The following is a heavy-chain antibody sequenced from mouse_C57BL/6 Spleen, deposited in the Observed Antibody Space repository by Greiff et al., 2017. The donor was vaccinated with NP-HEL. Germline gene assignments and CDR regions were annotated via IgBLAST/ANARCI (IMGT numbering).Heavy chain of an antibody. D-gene: IGHD3-2*02. CDR2: ISSGSSTI. CDR1: GFTFSDYG. J-gene: IGHJ2*01. V-gene: IGHV5-17*01. CDR3: ASHRTAQAPLDY. Sequence: EVQLVESGGGLVKPGGSLKLSCAASGFTFSDYGMHWVRQAPEKGLEWVAYISSGSSTIYYADTVKGRFTISRDNAKNTLFLQMTSLRSEDTAMYYCASHRTAQAPLDYWGQSTTLTVSS.